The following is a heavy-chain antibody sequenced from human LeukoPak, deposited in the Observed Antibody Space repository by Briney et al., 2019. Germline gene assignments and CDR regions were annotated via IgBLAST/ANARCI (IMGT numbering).Heavy chain of an antibody. CDR3: ARDPAALPWELHLEGY. V-gene: IGHV3-21*01. J-gene: IGHJ4*02. Sequence: PGGSLRLSCAASGFTFSSYSMNWVRQAPGKGLEWVSSISSSSYIYYADSVKGRFTISRDNAKNSLYLQMNSLRAEDTAVYYCARDPAALPWELHLEGYWGQGTLVTVSS. CDR2: ISSSSYI. D-gene: IGHD1-26*01. CDR1: GFTFSSYS.